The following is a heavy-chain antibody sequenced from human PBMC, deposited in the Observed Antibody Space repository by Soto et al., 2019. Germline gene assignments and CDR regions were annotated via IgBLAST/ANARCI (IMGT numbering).Heavy chain of an antibody. V-gene: IGHV4-59*08. D-gene: IGHD4-17*01. CDR2: IYYSGST. Sequence: SETLSLTCTVSGGSISSYYWSWIRQPPGKGLEWIGYIYYSGSTNYNPSLKSRVTISVDTSKNQFSLKLSSVTAADTAVYYCARLGTVAFDYWGQGTLVTVSS. J-gene: IGHJ4*02. CDR3: ARLGTVAFDY. CDR1: GGSISSYY.